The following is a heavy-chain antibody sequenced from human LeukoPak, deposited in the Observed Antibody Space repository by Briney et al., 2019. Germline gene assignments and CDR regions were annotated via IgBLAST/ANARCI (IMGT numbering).Heavy chain of an antibody. CDR3: ARLRDEGYSYGSLDY. CDR2: IYYSGST. V-gene: IGHV4-39*01. D-gene: IGHD5-18*01. J-gene: IGHJ4*02. Sequence: PSETLSLTCTVPGGSISSSYYYWGWIRQPPGKGLEWIGSIYYSGSTDYNPTLKSRVTISVDTSKKQLSLKLRSVTAADTAVYYCARLRDEGYSYGSLDYWGQGTLVTVSS. CDR1: GGSISSSYYY.